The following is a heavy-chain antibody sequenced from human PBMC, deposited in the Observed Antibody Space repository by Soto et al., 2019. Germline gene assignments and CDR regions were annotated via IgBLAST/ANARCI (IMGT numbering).Heavy chain of an antibody. CDR3: ARDRGGDSGDYASLFDR. D-gene: IGHD4-17*01. V-gene: IGHV4-30-4*01. CDR2: IHDSGNT. CDR1: GGSVSIGDYL. Sequence: SETLSLTCSVFGGSVSIGDYLWSWIRQRPGKGLEWIGYIHDSGNTYYNPSLKSRVTISLDTSKNQFSLKVTSMTAADTAVYFCARDRGGDSGDYASLFDRWGQGNLATVYS. J-gene: IGHJ5*02.